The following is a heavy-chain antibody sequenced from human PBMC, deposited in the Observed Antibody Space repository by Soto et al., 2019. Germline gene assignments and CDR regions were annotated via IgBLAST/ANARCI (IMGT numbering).Heavy chain of an antibody. CDR2: ISSSSSYI. Sequence: EVQLVESGGGLVKPGGSLRLSCAASGFTFSSYSMNWVRQAPGKGLEWVSSISSSSSYIYYADSVKGRFTIARDNAKNSLYLQMNSLRAEDTAVYYCAVPVRFLEWLAPFDYWGQGTLVTVSS. D-gene: IGHD3-3*01. J-gene: IGHJ4*02. CDR3: AVPVRFLEWLAPFDY. CDR1: GFTFSSYS. V-gene: IGHV3-21*01.